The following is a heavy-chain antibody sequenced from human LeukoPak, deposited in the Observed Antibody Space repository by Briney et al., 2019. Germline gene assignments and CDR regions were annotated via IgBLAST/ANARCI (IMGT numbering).Heavy chain of an antibody. CDR1: GFTFSSYA. D-gene: IGHD1-1*01. CDR2: ISSGGST. CDR3: AMNWNCDY. Sequence: GGSLRLSCAASGFTFSSYAMLWVRQAPGKGLECVSAISSGGSTHYADSVKGRFTISRDDSENTLYLQMTSLRTEDTAVYYCAMNWNCDYWGQGTLVTVSS. J-gene: IGHJ4*02. V-gene: IGHV3-64D*09.